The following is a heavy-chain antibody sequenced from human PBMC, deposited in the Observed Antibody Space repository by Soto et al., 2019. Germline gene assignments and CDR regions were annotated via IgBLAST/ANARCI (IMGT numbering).Heavy chain of an antibody. Sequence: GGSLRLSCAASGFTFSSYAMSWVRQAPGKGLEWVSAISGSGGNTYYADSVKGRFTISRDNSKNTLYLQMNSLRAEDTAVYYCAREVAGSYGKDYWCHGTLVTVSS. CDR1: GFTFSSYA. CDR3: AREVAGSYGKDY. J-gene: IGHJ4*01. D-gene: IGHD6-19*01. V-gene: IGHV3-23*01. CDR2: ISGSGGNT.